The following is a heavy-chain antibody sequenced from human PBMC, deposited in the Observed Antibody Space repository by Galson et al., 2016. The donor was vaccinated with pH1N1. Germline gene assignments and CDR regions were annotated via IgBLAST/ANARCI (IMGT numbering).Heavy chain of an antibody. CDR2: INPDTGST. Sequence: SVKVSCKASGYTFTGYYMHWVRQAPGQGLEWMGWINPDTGSTSYAQKLLSRVTMTRDTSISTVYMELSSLRSDDTAVYYCARVSSTIPFDPWDQGTLVTVSS. J-gene: IGHJ5*02. CDR1: GYTFTGYY. CDR3: ARVSSTIPFDP. D-gene: IGHD2-2*01. V-gene: IGHV1-2*02.